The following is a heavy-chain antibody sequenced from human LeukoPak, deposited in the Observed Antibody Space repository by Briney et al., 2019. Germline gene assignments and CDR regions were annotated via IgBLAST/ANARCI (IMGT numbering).Heavy chain of an antibody. J-gene: IGHJ4*02. CDR2: IKQDGSDK. D-gene: IGHD6-25*01. Sequence: GGSLGFSCAASGFTLSRFWMSWVRQARGRGLEWVANIKQDGSDKRYVDSVKGRFTVSRDNSKNFLYLEMNSLRAEDTAVYYCAGPASLYLGSEDQGFESWGQGTLVTVTS. CDR3: AGPASLYLGSEDQGFES. CDR1: GFTLSRFW. V-gene: IGHV3-7*01.